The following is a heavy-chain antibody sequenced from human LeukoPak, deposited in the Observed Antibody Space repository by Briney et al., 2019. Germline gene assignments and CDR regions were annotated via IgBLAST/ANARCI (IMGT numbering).Heavy chain of an antibody. Sequence: SETLSLTCTVSGGSISSYYWSWIRQPPGKGLEWIGYIYTSGSTNYNPSLKSRVTISVDTSKNQFSLKLSSVTAAETAVYYCARTFNGVSRFDYWGQGALVTVSS. J-gene: IGHJ4*02. D-gene: IGHD2-8*01. V-gene: IGHV4-4*09. CDR1: GGSISSYY. CDR3: ARTFNGVSRFDY. CDR2: IYTSGST.